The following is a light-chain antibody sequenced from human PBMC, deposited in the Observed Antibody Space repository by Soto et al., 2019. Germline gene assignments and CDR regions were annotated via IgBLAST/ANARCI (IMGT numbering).Light chain of an antibody. CDR1: QSVLYSSNNKNY. CDR3: QQYYSTPRP. V-gene: IGKV4-1*01. CDR2: WAS. Sequence: DIVMTQSPDSLAVSLGERATINCKSSQSVLYSSNNKNYLAWYQQKPGQPPKLLIYWASTRESGVPDRFSGSGSGTDFTLPISRLQAEDVVVYYCQQYYSTPRPFGQGTKVELK. J-gene: IGKJ1*01.